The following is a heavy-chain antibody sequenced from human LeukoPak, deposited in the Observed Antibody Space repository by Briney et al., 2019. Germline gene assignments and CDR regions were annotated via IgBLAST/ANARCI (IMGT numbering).Heavy chain of an antibody. CDR2: IIPRLGTT. J-gene: IGHJ4*02. V-gene: IGHV1-69*05. CDR1: GGTFNSYA. CDR3: AADGTD. Sequence: GASVKVSCKTSGGTFNSYAINWVRQAPGQGLEWMGGIIPRLGTTKYIQKVQGRMTITTDESTTTAYMELSSLSSEDTAVYYCAADGTDWGQGTLVTVSS.